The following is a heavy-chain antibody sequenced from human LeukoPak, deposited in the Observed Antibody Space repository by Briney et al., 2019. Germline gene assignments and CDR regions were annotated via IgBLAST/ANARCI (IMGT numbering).Heavy chain of an antibody. CDR2: VYHSGNA. J-gene: IGHJ4*02. Sequence: PSETLSLTCSVSGFSIGSAYHWAWIRPPPGGGLEWIASVYHSGNAYYNPSLKSRVLISADTSKNQFSLNLISVTAADTAVYYCARDRDSSTTYTPYYFDSWGQGTLVTVSS. V-gene: IGHV4-38-2*02. CDR3: ARDRDSSTTYTPYYFDS. CDR1: GFSIGSAYH. D-gene: IGHD6-13*01.